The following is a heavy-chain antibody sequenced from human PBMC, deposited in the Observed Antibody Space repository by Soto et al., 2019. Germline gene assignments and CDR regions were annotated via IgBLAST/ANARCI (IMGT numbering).Heavy chain of an antibody. Sequence: LRLSCAASGFTFSTYSMNWVRQAPGKGLEWVSSISISSSYIYYADSVKGRFTISRDNAKNSLYLQMNSLRVEDTAVYYCARGYDFWSGYFTFFDYWGQGTVVTVSS. CDR3: ARGYDFWSGYFTFFDY. CDR1: GFTFSTYS. CDR2: ISISSSYI. D-gene: IGHD3-3*01. J-gene: IGHJ4*02. V-gene: IGHV3-21*01.